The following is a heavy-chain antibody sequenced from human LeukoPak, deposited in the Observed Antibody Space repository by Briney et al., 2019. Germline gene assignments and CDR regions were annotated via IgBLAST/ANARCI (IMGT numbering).Heavy chain of an antibody. Sequence: SVKVSCKASGGTFSSYAISWVRQAPGQGLEWMGGIIPIFGTANYAQKFQGSVTITADESTSTAYMELSSLRSEDTAVYYCARQGGGYYDFWSGYSRSRQMDVWGKGTTVTVSS. D-gene: IGHD3-3*01. J-gene: IGHJ6*04. CDR3: ARQGGGYYDFWSGYSRSRQMDV. V-gene: IGHV1-69*01. CDR2: IIPIFGTA. CDR1: GGTFSSYA.